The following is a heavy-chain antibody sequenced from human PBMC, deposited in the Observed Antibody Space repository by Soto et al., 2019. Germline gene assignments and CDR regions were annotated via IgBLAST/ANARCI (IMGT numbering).Heavy chain of an antibody. Sequence: PGGSLRLSCAASGFTFSSYATSWVRQAPGKGLEWVSAISGSGGSTYYADSVKGRFTISRDNSKNTRYLQMNSLRAEDTAVYYCAKDPGITMVRGVITGLFDYWGQGAPGTVAS. D-gene: IGHD3-10*01. CDR3: AKDPGITMVRGVITGLFDY. CDR2: ISGSGGST. V-gene: IGHV3-23*01. CDR1: GFTFSSYA. J-gene: IGHJ4*02.